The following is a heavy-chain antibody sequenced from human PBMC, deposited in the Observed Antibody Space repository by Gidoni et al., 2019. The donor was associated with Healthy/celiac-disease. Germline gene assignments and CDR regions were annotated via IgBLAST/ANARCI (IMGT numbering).Heavy chain of an antibody. CDR1: GGSFSGYY. CDR3: ARVGYYGSGRRGDY. Sequence: QVQLQQWGAGLLKPSETLSLHCAVYGGSFSGYYWSWIRQPPGKGLEWIGEINHSGSTNYNPSLKSRVTISVDTSKNQFSLKLSSVTAADTAVYYCARVGYYGSGRRGDYWGQGTLVTVSS. D-gene: IGHD3-10*01. V-gene: IGHV4-34*01. J-gene: IGHJ4*02. CDR2: INHSGST.